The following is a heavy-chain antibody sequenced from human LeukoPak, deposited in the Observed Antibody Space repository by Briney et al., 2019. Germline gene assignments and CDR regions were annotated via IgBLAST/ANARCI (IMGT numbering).Heavy chain of an antibody. CDR1: GFTLSDSG. D-gene: IGHD3-10*01. CDR3: ARSSLGREVSGFGY. CDR2: VSSDGRA. J-gene: IGHJ4*02. V-gene: IGHV3-23*01. Sequence: GGSLRLSCAASGFTLSDSGMNWVRQPPGKGLEWVSGVSSDGRAYYGDSVKGRFTVSRDNFKNTLNLQMNNLRAEDTARYYCARSSLGREVSGFGYWGQGTVVTVSS.